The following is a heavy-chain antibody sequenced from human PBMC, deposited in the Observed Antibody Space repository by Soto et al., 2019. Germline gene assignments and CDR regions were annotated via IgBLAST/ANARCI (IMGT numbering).Heavy chain of an antibody. Sequence: EDLFLRNSGSGGILSVGHNRVFRHPPGKGLKCLGYISYSGATNYNPSLKSRVTMSIDTSKNQFSLQLNSVTAADTAVYYCARGFAIDWYTYYFDYWGQGPLVTVS. V-gene: IGHV4-59*08. D-gene: IGHD3-9*01. J-gene: IGHJ4*02. CDR1: GGILSVGH. CDR2: ISYSGAT. CDR3: ARGFAIDWYTYYFDY.